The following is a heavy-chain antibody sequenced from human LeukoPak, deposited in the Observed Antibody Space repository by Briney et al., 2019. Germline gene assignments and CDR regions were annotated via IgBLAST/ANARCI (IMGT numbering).Heavy chain of an antibody. V-gene: IGHV1-2*02. J-gene: IGHJ5*02. CDR2: INPNSGGT. CDR1: GYTFTDYY. Sequence: ASVKVSCKASGYTFTDYYMHWVRQAPGQGLEWVGWINPNSGGTNLAQKFQGRVTMTRDTSVSTVYMELSRLRSDDTAVYYCARQWLGSQCFDPWGQGTLVTVSS. CDR3: ARQWLGSQCFDP. D-gene: IGHD6-19*01.